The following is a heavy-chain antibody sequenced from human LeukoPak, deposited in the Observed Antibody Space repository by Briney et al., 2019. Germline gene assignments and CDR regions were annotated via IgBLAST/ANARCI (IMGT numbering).Heavy chain of an antibody. J-gene: IGHJ6*02. V-gene: IGHV1-46*01. CDR3: AREIAEVYSSGSYLHGMDV. CDR2: INPSGGST. CDR1: GYTFTSYY. Sequence: VASVKVSCKASGYTFTSYYMHWVRQAPGQGLEWMGIINPSGGSTSYAQKFQGRVTMTRDTSTSTVYMELSSLRSEDTAVYYCAREIAEVYSSGSYLHGMDVWGQGTTVTVSS. D-gene: IGHD3-10*01.